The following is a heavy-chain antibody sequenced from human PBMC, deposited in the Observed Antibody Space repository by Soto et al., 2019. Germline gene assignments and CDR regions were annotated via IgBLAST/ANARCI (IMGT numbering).Heavy chain of an antibody. J-gene: IGHJ5*02. Sequence: SETLSPTCAVYGGSFSGYYWSWIRQPPGKGLEWIGEINHSGSTNYNPYLKSRVTISVDTSKNQFSLRLSSVTAADTAVYYCARAYYDSSVPPPYNWFDPWGQGTLVTVSS. CDR1: GGSFSGYY. CDR2: INHSGST. V-gene: IGHV4-34*01. CDR3: ARAYYDSSVPPPYNWFDP. D-gene: IGHD3-22*01.